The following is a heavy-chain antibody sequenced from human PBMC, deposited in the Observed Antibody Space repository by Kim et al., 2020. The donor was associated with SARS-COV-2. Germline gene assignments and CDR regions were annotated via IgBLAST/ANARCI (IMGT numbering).Heavy chain of an antibody. J-gene: IGHJ4*02. D-gene: IGHD1-26*01. Sequence: TSYADSGEARFTISRDNAKNTRYLQMNRQRAEDTAVYYCAREWQAGAFDYWGQGTLVTVSS. V-gene: IGHV3-74*01. CDR3: AREWQAGAFDY. CDR2: T.